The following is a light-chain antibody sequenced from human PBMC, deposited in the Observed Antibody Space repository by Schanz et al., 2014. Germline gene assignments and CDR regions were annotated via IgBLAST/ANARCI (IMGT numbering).Light chain of an antibody. CDR1: QSLLHSNGNNY. Sequence: DIVMTQSPLSLPVTPGEPASISCRSSQSLLHSNGNNYLEWYVQKPGQSPHLLIYLGSIRAPGVPDRFSGSGSGTDFTLRISRVEAEDVGVYYCMQPQQTWTFGQGTRVEIK. CDR2: LGS. J-gene: IGKJ1*01. CDR3: MQPQQTWT. V-gene: IGKV2-28*01.